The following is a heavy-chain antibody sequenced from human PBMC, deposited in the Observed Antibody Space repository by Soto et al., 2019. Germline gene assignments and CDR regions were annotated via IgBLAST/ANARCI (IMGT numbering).Heavy chain of an antibody. CDR1: GFTFSDFW. CDR3: ARGGSWGPDF. CDR2: IKHDGSEK. V-gene: IGHV3-7*01. J-gene: IGHJ4*02. Sequence: EVQLVESGGDLVQPGGSPRLSCAASGFTFSDFWMSWVRQAPGKGLDWVANIKHDGSEKYYVDSVEGRFTISRDNTKDSLYLQMNSLRAEDTAVYYCARGGSWGPDFWGQGTLVTVSS. D-gene: IGHD2-15*01.